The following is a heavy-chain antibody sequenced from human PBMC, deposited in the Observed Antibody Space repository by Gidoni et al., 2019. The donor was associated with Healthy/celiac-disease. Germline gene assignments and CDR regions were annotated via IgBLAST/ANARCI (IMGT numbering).Heavy chain of an antibody. CDR1: GLTFSSYA. V-gene: IGHV3-23*01. Sequence: EVQLLESGGGLVQPGGSLGLSCAASGLTFSSYAMSWVRQAPGKGLEWVSAISGSGGSTYYADSVKGRYTISRDNSKNTLYLQMNSLRAEDTAVYYCAKVQKKTSSSSGAFDIWSQGTMVTVSS. J-gene: IGHJ3*02. CDR3: AKVQKKTSSSSGAFDI. D-gene: IGHD6-6*01. CDR2: ISGSGGST.